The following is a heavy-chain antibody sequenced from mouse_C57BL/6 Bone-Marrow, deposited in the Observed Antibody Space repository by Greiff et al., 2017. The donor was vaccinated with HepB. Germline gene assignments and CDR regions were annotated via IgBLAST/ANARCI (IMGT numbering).Heavy chain of an antibody. J-gene: IGHJ4*01. Sequence: VQLQQPGAELVKPGASVKLSCKASGYTFTSYWMHWVKQRPGQGLEWIGMIHPNSGSTNYNEKFKSKATLTVDKSSSTAYMQLSSLTSEDSAVYYCARQHSSGYAMDYWGQGTSVTVSS. CDR3: ARQHSSGYAMDY. CDR2: IHPNSGST. CDR1: GYTFTSYW. V-gene: IGHV1-64*01. D-gene: IGHD3-2*02.